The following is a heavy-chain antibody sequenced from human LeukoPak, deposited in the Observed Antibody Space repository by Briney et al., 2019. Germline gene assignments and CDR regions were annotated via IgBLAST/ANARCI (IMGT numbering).Heavy chain of an antibody. CDR1: GFIFSNYE. V-gene: IGHV3-48*03. J-gene: IGHJ6*04. D-gene: IGHD6-19*01. Sequence: GGSLRLSCVASGFIFSNYEMKWVRQAPGKGVEWLSYISSSGSTIYYADCVKGRFTISRDNAKKSLYLQMNSLRAEDTAVYFCARSDEITVADSYYYYAMDVWGKGTTVTVSS. CDR3: ARSDEITVADSYYYYAMDV. CDR2: ISSSGSTI.